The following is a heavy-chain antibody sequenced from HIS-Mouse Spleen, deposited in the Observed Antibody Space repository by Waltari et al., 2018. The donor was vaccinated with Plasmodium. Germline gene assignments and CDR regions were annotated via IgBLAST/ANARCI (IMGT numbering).Heavy chain of an antibody. D-gene: IGHD7-27*01. CDR2: ISYDGSNK. Sequence: QVQLVASGGGVVQPGRSLRLSCAASGFTFSSYAMHWVRQAPGKGLGWVAVISYDGSNKYYADSVKGRFTISRDNSKNTLYLQMNSLRAEDTAVYYCAKSSKGTGDLWDYWGQGTLVTVSS. J-gene: IGHJ4*02. CDR3: AKSSKGTGDLWDY. CDR1: GFTFSSYA. V-gene: IGHV3-30-3*02.